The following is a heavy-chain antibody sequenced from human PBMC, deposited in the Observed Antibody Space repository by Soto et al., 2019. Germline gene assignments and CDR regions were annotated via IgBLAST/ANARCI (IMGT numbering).Heavy chain of an antibody. V-gene: IGHV3-23*01. CDR1: GFTFSSYA. D-gene: IGHD2-15*01. Sequence: GGSLRLSCAASGFTFSSYAMSWVRQAPGKGLEWVSAISGSGGSTYYADSVKGRFTISRDNSKNTLYLQMSSLRAEDTAVYYCATYCSGGSCYSVLYYYGMDVWGQGTTVTVS. CDR3: ATYCSGGSCYSVLYYYGMDV. CDR2: ISGSGGST. J-gene: IGHJ6*02.